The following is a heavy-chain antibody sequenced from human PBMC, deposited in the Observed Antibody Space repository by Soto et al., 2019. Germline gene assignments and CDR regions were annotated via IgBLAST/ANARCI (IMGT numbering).Heavy chain of an antibody. Sequence: PGGSLRLSCAASGFTFSSYGMHWVRQAPGKGLEWVAVISYDGSNKYYADSVKRRFTISRDNSKNTLYLQMNSLRAEDTAVYYCAKGGGGLAAPDYYFDYWGQGTQVTVSS. J-gene: IGHJ4*02. D-gene: IGHD2-15*01. V-gene: IGHV3-30*18. CDR2: ISYDGSNK. CDR1: GFTFSSYG. CDR3: AKGGGGLAAPDYYFDY.